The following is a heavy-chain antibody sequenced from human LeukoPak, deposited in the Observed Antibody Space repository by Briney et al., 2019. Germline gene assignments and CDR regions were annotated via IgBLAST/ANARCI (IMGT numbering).Heavy chain of an antibody. CDR1: GGSIGSYY. CDR2: IRNGVTSY. V-gene: IGHV4-59*13. J-gene: IGHJ5*02. CDR3: VRRPQLAP. Sequence: PSGTLSLTCTVSGGSIGSYYWSWVRQPPGKGLEWIGYIRNGVTSYNNNPSLQSRVTISVDRSKNQFFLKITSVTAADTATYYCVRRPQLAPWGQGILVTVSS.